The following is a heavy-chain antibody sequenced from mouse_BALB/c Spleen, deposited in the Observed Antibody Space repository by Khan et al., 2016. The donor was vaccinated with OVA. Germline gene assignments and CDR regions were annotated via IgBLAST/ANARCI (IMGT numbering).Heavy chain of an antibody. CDR1: GYIFTNYG. D-gene: IGHD1-1*01. V-gene: IGHV9-3-1*01. CDR2: INTYTGEP. J-gene: IGHJ4*01. Sequence: QIQLVQSGPELKKPGETVKISCKASGYIFTNYGMTWVKQAPGKGLKWMGWINTYTGEPTYADDFKGRFAFSLETSANTASLQINNLKNEDTATXCCARTLYGSGYDYAMDYWGQGTSVTVSS. CDR3: ARTLYGSGYDYAMDY.